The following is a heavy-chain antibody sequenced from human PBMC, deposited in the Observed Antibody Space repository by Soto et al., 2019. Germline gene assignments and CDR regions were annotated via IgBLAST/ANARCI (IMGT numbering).Heavy chain of an antibody. V-gene: IGHV5-51*01. J-gene: IGHJ6*02. CDR1: ENSFTSHW. CDR3: ARQPLTGYYFEV. D-gene: IGHD3-9*01. Sequence: PGESPKISCKGSENSFTSHWIGWVRQMPGKGLEWMGIIYPGDSDTRYSPSFQGHVTISADKSITTAYLQWSSLKASDTAMYYCARQPLTGYYFEVWGQGTTVTVSS. CDR2: IYPGDSDT.